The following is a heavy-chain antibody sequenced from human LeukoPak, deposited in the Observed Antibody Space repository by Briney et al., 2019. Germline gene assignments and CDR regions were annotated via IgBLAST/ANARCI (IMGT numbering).Heavy chain of an antibody. V-gene: IGHV3-21*01. CDR3: AKSGQRRCSGGSCYPYDFDY. CDR1: VFTLSDYS. D-gene: IGHD2-15*01. CDR2: ISGSSNYI. J-gene: IGHJ4*02. Sequence: RGSLRLSCAASVFTLSDYSMNWVRQAPGKGLEWVSSISGSSNYIYYADSVKGRFTISRDNAKNSLHLQINSLRAEDTAVYYCAKSGQRRCSGGSCYPYDFDYWGQGTLVTVSS.